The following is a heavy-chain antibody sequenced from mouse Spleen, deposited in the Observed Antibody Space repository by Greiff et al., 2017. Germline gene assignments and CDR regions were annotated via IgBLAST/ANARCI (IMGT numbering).Heavy chain of an antibody. Sequence: EVQLQQSGPELMKPGASVKISCKASGYSFTSYYMHWVKQSHGKSLEWIGYIDPFNGGTSYNQKFKGKATLTVDKSSSTAYMHLSSLTSEDSAVYYCARDSSGFPYWGQGTTLTVSS. V-gene: IGHV1S135*01. CDR1: GYSFTSYY. CDR3: ARDSSGFPY. D-gene: IGHD3-2*01. CDR2: IDPFNGGT. J-gene: IGHJ2*01.